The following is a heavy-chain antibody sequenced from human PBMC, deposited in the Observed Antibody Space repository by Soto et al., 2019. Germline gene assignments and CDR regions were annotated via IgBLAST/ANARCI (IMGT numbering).Heavy chain of an antibody. V-gene: IGHV3-21*01. D-gene: IGHD2-2*01. J-gene: IGHJ6*03. CDR2: ISSSSSYI. CDR3: ARDYAVVVPAAIYYYYMDV. Sequence: PGGSLRLSCAASGFTFSSYSMNWVRQAPGKGLEWVSSISSSSSYIYYADSVKGRFTISRDNAKNSLYLQMNSLRAEDTAVYYCARDYAVVVPAAIYYYYMDVWGKGTTVTVSS. CDR1: GFTFSSYS.